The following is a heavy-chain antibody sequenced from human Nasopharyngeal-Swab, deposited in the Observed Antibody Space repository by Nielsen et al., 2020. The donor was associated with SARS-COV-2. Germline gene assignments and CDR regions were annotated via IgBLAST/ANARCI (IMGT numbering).Heavy chain of an antibody. CDR3: ARVKWELLTVSFDI. D-gene: IGHD1-26*01. CDR2: ISSSSSYI. V-gene: IGHV3-21*01. J-gene: IGHJ3*02. CDR1: GFTFSSYS. Sequence: GESLKTSCAASGFTFSSYSMNWVRPAPGKGLEWVSSISSSSSYIYYADSVKGRFTISRDNAKNSLYLQMNSLRAEDTAVYYCARVKWELLTVSFDIWGQGTMVTVSS.